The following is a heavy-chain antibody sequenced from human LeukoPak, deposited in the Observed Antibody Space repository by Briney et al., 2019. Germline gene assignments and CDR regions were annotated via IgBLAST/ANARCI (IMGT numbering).Heavy chain of an antibody. CDR1: GFTFDDYG. Sequence: PGGSLRLSCAASGFTFDDYGMSWVRQAPGKGLEWVSSISSSSSYIYYTDSVKGRFTISRDNSKNMLYLQMTSLRLEDTALYYCAKDLSPAADGTYFDFWGQGTLVTVSS. CDR3: AKDLSPAADGTYFDF. V-gene: IGHV3-21*01. CDR2: ISSSSSYI. D-gene: IGHD6-13*01. J-gene: IGHJ4*02.